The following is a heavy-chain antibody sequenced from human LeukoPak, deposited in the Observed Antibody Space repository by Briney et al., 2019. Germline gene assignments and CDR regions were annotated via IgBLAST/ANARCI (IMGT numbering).Heavy chain of an antibody. CDR3: GRTDCSGGSCYSSDN. V-gene: IGHV4-4*07. J-gene: IGHJ4*02. Sequence: PSETLSLTCTVSGGSISSYYRSWIRQPAGKGLEWIGRFYASGSATYNPSLKSRVTMSVDTSKNQLSLKVYSVTAADTAVYYCGRTDCSGGSCYSSDNWGQGTLVTVSS. CDR2: FYASGSA. CDR1: GGSISSYY. D-gene: IGHD2-15*01.